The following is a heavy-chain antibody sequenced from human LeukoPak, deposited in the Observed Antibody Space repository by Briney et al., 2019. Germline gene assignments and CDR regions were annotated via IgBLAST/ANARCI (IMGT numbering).Heavy chain of an antibody. V-gene: IGHV1-18*01. CDR1: GYTFATSA. CDR3: ARDHQYDFDY. Sequence: GASVKVSCKASGYTFATSASSWVRQAPGQGLEWMGWIGAYNGNTKYVEKFQDRVTMTTETSTSTAYMELRSLRSDDTAIYYCARDHQYDFDYWGQGTLVTVSS. J-gene: IGHJ4*02. D-gene: IGHD2-2*01. CDR2: IGAYNGNT.